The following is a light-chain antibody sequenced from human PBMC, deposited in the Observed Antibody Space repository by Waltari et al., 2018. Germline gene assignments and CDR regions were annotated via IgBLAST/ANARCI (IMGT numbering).Light chain of an antibody. CDR2: AAS. Sequence: DIQLTQSPSSLSASVGDRVIITCRASQGISSYLAWYQQKPGKAPKLLIHAASTLQSGVPSRFSGSGSGTEFTLTIDSLQPEDFATYYCQQLNSYPLTFGGGTTVEIK. CDR1: QGISSY. J-gene: IGKJ4*01. CDR3: QQLNSYPLT. V-gene: IGKV1-9*01.